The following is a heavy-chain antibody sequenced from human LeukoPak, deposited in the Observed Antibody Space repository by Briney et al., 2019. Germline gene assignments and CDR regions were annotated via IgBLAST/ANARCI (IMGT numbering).Heavy chain of an antibody. D-gene: IGHD1-26*01. CDR2: INHSGST. J-gene: IGHJ4*02. CDR3: ARGVVGATTGAYSFDY. V-gene: IGHV4-34*01. Sequence: SETLSLTCAVYGGSFSGYYWSWIRQPPGKGLEWIGEINHSGSTNYNPSLKSRVTISVDTSKNQFSLKLSSVTAADTAVYYCARGVVGATTGAYSFDYWGRGTLVTVSS. CDR1: GGSFSGYY.